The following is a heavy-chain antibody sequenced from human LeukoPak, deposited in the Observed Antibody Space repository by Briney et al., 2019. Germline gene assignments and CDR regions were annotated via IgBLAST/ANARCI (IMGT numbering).Heavy chain of an antibody. D-gene: IGHD1-26*01. CDR1: GGSISSCY. Sequence: EPSETLSLTCTVSGGSISSCYWRWLLRPPGREGLGLGCVYYSGGTNYNPPFQSRVTNLVVTSKKQFSLTLSSVTAADTAVYYCARTASGSYSWIDAFTIWGQGTMVTVSS. CDR2: VYYSGGT. V-gene: IGHV4-59*03. CDR3: ARTASGSYSWIDAFTI. J-gene: IGHJ3*02.